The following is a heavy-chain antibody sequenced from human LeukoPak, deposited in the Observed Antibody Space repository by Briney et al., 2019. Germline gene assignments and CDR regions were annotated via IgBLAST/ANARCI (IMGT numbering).Heavy chain of an antibody. D-gene: IGHD2-21*02. CDR2: IYSGGST. CDR1: GFTFSSYG. V-gene: IGHV3-66*01. J-gene: IGHJ4*02. Sequence: GGSLRLSCAASGFTFSSYGMSWVRQAPGKGLEWVSVIYSGGSTYYADSVKGRFTISRDNSKNTLYLQMNSLRAEDTAVYYCATAYCGGDCYSVHCWGQGTLVTVSS. CDR3: ATAYCGGDCYSVHC.